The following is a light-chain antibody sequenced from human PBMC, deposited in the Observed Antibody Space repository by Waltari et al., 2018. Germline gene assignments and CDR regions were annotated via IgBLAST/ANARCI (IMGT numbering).Light chain of an antibody. CDR3: QHYKSLPVS. V-gene: IGKV3-20*01. CDR2: HTS. CDR1: QSVSIY. Sequence: IVLTQSPGPQSLSPGERATLSCRPSQSVSIYLAWYQQKPGQAPRLLIYHTSTRATGIPDRFSGSGSGTDFSLTISGLEPEDFAVYYCQHYKSLPVSFGQGTRVEIK. J-gene: IGKJ1*01.